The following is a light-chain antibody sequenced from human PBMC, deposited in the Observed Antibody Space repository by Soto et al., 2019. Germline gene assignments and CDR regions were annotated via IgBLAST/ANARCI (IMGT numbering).Light chain of an antibody. J-gene: IGKJ5*01. CDR3: QQLSSYPIT. CDR1: QGISSY. CDR2: AAS. V-gene: IGKV1-9*01. Sequence: DIQLTQSPSFLSASVGDRVTITCRASQGISSYLAWYQQKAGKAPNLLINAASTLQSGFPSRFSGSGSGTEFTLTISSLQPEEFATYYCQQLSSYPITFGQGTRLEIK.